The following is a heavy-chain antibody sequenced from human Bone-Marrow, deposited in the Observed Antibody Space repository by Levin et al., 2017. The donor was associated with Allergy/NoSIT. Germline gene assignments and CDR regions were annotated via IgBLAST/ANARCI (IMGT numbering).Heavy chain of an antibody. CDR3: ATPPEGSCSGGDCYFGS. V-gene: IGHV3-30*03. Sequence: PGGSLRLSCAASGFTFTDYGMHWVRQAPGKGLQWVAVISYDGSNKYYADSVKGRFTISRDNSKNTLSLQMSSLRAEDTAVYYCATPPEGSCSGGDCYFGSWGQGTLVTVSS. CDR1: GFTFTDYG. CDR2: ISYDGSNK. J-gene: IGHJ4*02. D-gene: IGHD2-15*01.